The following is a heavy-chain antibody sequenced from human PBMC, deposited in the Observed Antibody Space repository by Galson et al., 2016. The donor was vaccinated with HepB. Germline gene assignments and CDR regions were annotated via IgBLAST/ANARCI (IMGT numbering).Heavy chain of an antibody. Sequence: SLRLSCAASGFTFSSYSMNWVRQAPGKGLEWVSSTSSSSSYIYYADSAKGRFTISRDNAKNSLYLQMNSLRAEDTAVYYCARDKSIGSSWSPYYYYYGMDVWGQGTTVTVSS. V-gene: IGHV3-21*01. CDR2: TSSSSSYI. J-gene: IGHJ6*02. CDR3: ARDKSIGSSWSPYYYYYGMDV. D-gene: IGHD6-13*01. CDR1: GFTFSSYS.